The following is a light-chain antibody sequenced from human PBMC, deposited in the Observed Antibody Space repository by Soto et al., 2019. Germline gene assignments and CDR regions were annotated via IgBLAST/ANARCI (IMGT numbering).Light chain of an antibody. Sequence: QSVLTQPPSVSGAPGQRVTISCTGSNSNIGAVFDVHWYQQFPGTAPKLLIYRNNQRPSGVPDRFSGSKSGTSASLAIPGLQAEDEADYYCQSFWVFGGGTKLTVL. V-gene: IGLV1-40*01. CDR3: QSFWV. CDR2: RNN. J-gene: IGLJ2*01. CDR1: NSNIGAVFD.